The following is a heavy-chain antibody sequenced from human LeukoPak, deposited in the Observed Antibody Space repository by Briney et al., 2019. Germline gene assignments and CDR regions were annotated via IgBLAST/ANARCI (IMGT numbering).Heavy chain of an antibody. J-gene: IGHJ6*03. D-gene: IGHD3-3*01. CDR1: GGSFSGYY. V-gene: IGHV4-34*01. CDR3: ARVRDFWSGYYKYYYMGV. Sequence: SETLSLTCAVYGGSFSGYYWSWIRQPPGKGLEWIGEINHSGSTNYNPSLKSRVTISVDTSKNQFSLKLSSVTAADTAVYYCARVRDFWSGYYKYYYMGVWGKGTTVTVSS. CDR2: INHSGST.